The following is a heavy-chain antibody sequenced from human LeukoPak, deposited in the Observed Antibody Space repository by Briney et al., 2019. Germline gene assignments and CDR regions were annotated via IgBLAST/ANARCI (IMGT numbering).Heavy chain of an antibody. D-gene: IGHD2-2*01. Sequence: GRSLRLSCAASGFTFDDYAMHWVRQAPGKGLEWVSGISWNSGSIGYADSVKGRFTISRDNAKNSLYLQMNSLRAEDMALYCCAKGYCSSTSCRFDYWGQGALVTVSS. CDR3: AKGYCSSTSCRFDY. V-gene: IGHV3-9*03. J-gene: IGHJ4*02. CDR1: GFTFDDYA. CDR2: ISWNSGSI.